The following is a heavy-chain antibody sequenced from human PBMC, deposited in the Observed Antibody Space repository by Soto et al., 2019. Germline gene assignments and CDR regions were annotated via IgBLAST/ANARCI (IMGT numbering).Heavy chain of an antibody. CDR1: GDSISSGDYY. CDR3: ARLGRSGWWFDY. J-gene: IGHJ4*02. Sequence: SETLSLTCTVPGDSISSGDYYWSWIRQPPGKGLEWIGCIYYSGNTYYNPSLKRRFSISVDTSKNQFSLKLSSVTAADTAVYYCARLGRSGWWFDYWGQGAQVTVYS. V-gene: IGHV4-30-4*01. CDR2: IYYSGNT. D-gene: IGHD6-19*01.